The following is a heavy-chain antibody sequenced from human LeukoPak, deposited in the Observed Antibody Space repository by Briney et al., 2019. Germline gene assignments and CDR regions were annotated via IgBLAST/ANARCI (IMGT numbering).Heavy chain of an antibody. CDR1: GGSISSGSYY. Sequence: SQTLSLTCTVSGGSISSGSYYWSWIRQPAGKGLEWIGRIYTSGSTNYNPSLKSRVTISVDTSKNKFSLKLSSVTAADTAVYYCARDLTTVTTSSVYWYFDLWGRGTLVTVSS. J-gene: IGHJ2*01. V-gene: IGHV4-61*02. CDR3: ARDLTTVTTSSVYWYFDL. D-gene: IGHD4-17*01. CDR2: IYTSGST.